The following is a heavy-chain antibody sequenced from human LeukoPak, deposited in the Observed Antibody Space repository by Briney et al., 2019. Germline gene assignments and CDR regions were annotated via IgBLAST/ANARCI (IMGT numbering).Heavy chain of an antibody. CDR3: ARESVDTAMVYFDY. CDR2: IYYSGST. J-gene: IGHJ4*02. CDR1: GGSISSYY. Sequence: SETLSLTCTVSGGSISSYYWSWIRQPPGKGLEWIGYIYYSGSTNYSPSLKSRVTISVDTSKNQFSLKLSSVTAADTAVYYCARESVDTAMVYFDYWGQGTLVTVSS. V-gene: IGHV4-59*01. D-gene: IGHD5-18*01.